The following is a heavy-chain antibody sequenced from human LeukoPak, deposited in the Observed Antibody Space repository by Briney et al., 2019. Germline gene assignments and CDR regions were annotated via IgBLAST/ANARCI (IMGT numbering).Heavy chain of an antibody. V-gene: IGHV3-66*01. CDR2: IYSGGST. CDR3: ARTEAAAAFDP. CDR1: GFTVSSNY. Sequence: GGSLRLSCAASGFTVSSNYMSWVREAPGKGLEWVSVIYSGGSTYYADSVKGKFTISRDNSKNPLYLEMNNLRAEDTAVYYCARTEAAAAFDPWGQGTLVTVSS. J-gene: IGHJ5*02. D-gene: IGHD6-13*01.